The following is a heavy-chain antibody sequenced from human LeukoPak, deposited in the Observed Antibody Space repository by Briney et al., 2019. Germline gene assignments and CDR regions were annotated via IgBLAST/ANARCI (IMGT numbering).Heavy chain of an antibody. J-gene: IGHJ4*02. CDR2: IYYSGST. CDR1: GGPISSYY. D-gene: IGHD6-19*01. Sequence: PSETLSLTCTVSGGPISSYYWSWIRQPPGKGLEWIGYIYYSGSTNYNPSLKSRVTISVDTSKNQFSLQLNSVTPEDTAVYYCARYTSAWYLDYWGRGTLVTVSS. CDR3: ARYTSAWYLDY. V-gene: IGHV4-59*12.